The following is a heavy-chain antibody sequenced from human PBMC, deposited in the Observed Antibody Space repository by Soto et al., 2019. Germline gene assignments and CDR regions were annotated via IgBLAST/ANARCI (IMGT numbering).Heavy chain of an antibody. CDR2: ISAYNGNT. CDR3: ARGTTVETGSY. J-gene: IGHJ4*02. D-gene: IGHD4-17*01. V-gene: IGHV1-18*01. Sequence: QVQLVQTRAKVKKPGASVKVSCKAYGCTFTSYGISWVRQAPGQGLEWMGWISAYNGNTNYAQKLQGRVTMTTDTSTIRAYMELRSLRSDDTAVYYCARGTTVETGSYWGQGTLVTVSS. CDR1: GCTFTSYG.